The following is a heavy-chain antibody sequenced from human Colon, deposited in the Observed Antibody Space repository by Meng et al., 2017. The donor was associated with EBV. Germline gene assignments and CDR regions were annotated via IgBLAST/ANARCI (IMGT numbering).Heavy chain of an antibody. V-gene: IGHV4-4*02. CDR2: IYHSGTT. Sequence: QVQVQESGPGLVKPSGNLSLTCAVSGDSISNNWWSWVRQPPGKGLEWIGEIYHSGTTNYNPSLRSRVTISVDKSKNQFSLQLTSVTAADTAVYYCARNGDYNPGLYWGQGTLVTVSS. D-gene: IGHD4-17*01. J-gene: IGHJ4*02. CDR1: GDSISNNW. CDR3: ARNGDYNPGLY.